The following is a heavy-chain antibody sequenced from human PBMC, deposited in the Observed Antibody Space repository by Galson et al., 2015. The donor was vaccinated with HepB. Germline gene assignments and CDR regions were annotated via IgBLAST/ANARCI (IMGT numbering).Heavy chain of an antibody. CDR3: ARVSCSGGSCYDAFDI. CDR1: GGSISSYY. Sequence: LSLTCTVSGGSISSYYWSWIRQPPGKGLEWIGYIYYSGSTNYNPSLKSRVTISVDTSKNQFSLKLSSVTAADTAVYYCARVSCSGGSCYDAFDIWGQGTMVTVSS. V-gene: IGHV4-59*01. J-gene: IGHJ3*02. D-gene: IGHD2-15*01. CDR2: IYYSGST.